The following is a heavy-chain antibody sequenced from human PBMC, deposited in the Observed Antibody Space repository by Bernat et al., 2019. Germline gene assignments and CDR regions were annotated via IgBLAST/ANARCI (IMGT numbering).Heavy chain of an antibody. CDR1: GGSISSSSYY. CDR3: ARDYSGSGYYGDFDY. J-gene: IGHJ4*02. V-gene: IGHV4-39*07. D-gene: IGHD3-3*01. Sequence: SLTCTVSGGSISSSSYYWGWIRQPPGKGLEWIGSIYYSGSTYYNPSLKSRVTISVDTSKNQFSLKLSSVTAADTAVYYCARDYSGSGYYGDFDYWGQGTLVTVSS. CDR2: IYYSGST.